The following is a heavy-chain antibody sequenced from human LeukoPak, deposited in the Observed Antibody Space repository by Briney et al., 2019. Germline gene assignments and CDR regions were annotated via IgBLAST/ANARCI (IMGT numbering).Heavy chain of an antibody. D-gene: IGHD3-9*01. CDR2: IIPIFGTA. V-gene: IGHV1-69*01. Sequence: SVKVSCKASGGTFSSYAISWVRQAPGQGLEWMGGIIPIFGTANYAQKFQGRVTITADESTSTAYMELSSLRSEDTAVYYCVRDVWYFDWLSQPTYYGMDVWGQGTTVTVSS. CDR1: GGTFSSYA. J-gene: IGHJ6*02. CDR3: VRDVWYFDWLSQPTYYGMDV.